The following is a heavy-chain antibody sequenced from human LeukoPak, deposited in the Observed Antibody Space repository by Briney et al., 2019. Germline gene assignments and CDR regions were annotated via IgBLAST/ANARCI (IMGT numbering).Heavy chain of an antibody. Sequence: GASVKVSCKASGYEASAYTFPKYGINWVRQAPGQGLEWMGWISVKNGDTKYAQKIQDRVTMTTDTPTRTVYMERRSLRSDDTAVYYCARLKFGVNSSDRWGQGTLVTVSS. V-gene: IGHV1-18*01. CDR1: GYEASAYTFPKYG. CDR3: ARLKFGVNSSDR. CDR2: ISVKNGDT. D-gene: IGHD4-23*01. J-gene: IGHJ4*02.